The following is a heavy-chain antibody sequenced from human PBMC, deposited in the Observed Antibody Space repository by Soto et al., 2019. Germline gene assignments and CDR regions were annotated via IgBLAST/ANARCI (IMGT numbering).Heavy chain of an antibody. CDR1: GYTFTSYG. CDR3: ARAGYSSGWGVYYYYYMDV. V-gene: IGHV1-18*01. D-gene: IGHD6-19*01. Sequence: SVKVSGKASGYTFTSYGISGVRQAPGQGLEWMGWISAYNGNTNYAQKPQGRVTMTTDTSTSTAYMELRSLRSDDTAVYYCARAGYSSGWGVYYYYYMDVWGKGTTVTVSS. CDR2: ISAYNGNT. J-gene: IGHJ6*03.